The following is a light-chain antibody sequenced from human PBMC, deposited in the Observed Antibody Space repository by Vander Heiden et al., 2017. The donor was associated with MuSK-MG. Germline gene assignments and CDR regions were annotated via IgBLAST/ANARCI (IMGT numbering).Light chain of an antibody. V-gene: IGLV3-21*02. CDR3: HVWDTVSDHLVV. Sequence: SYVLTQPPSVSVAPGQTATIPCGGNNIGRKSVHWYQRKPGQAPVLVVYDDSDRPSGIPERFSGSNSGNTATLTISTVEAGDEADYYCHVWDTVSDHLVVFGGGSKLTVL. J-gene: IGLJ2*01. CDR1: NIGRKS. CDR2: DDS.